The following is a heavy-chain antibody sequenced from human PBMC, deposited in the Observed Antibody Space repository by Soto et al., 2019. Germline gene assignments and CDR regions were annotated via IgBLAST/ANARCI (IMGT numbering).Heavy chain of an antibody. J-gene: IGHJ5*02. CDR1: GGSISTTDYY. CDR2: VHYRGNT. CDR3: ARVTGWSAVRYFAP. Sequence: QVQLQESGPGLAKPSQTLSLTCTVSGGSISTTDYYWSWIRQPPGKALEWIGYVHYRGNTYYNPSLMSRVSPSVDTSTNQFSLKVTAVPADDTGVYYCARVTGWSAVRYFAPWGQGTVVTVSS. V-gene: IGHV4-30-4*01. D-gene: IGHD2-21*02.